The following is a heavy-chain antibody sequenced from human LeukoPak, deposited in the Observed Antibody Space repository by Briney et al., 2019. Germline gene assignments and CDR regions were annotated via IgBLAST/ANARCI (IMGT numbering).Heavy chain of an antibody. V-gene: IGHV3-15*01. CDR2: IKKKTEGGTT. J-gene: IGHJ4*02. CDR3: TTAVGGTEDFDY. D-gene: IGHD1-26*01. Sequence: GGSLRLSCAASGFTFRNAWMSWVRQAPGKGLEWVGRIKKKTEGGTTDYAAPVKGRFTISRDDSKNTLYPKMNSLKTEDTAVYYCTTAVGGTEDFDYWGQGTLVTVSS. CDR1: GFTFRNAW.